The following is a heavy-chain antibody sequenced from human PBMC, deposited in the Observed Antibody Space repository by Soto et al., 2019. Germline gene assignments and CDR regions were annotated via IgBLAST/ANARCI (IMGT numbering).Heavy chain of an antibody. Sequence: EVRLVESGGGFVQPGRSLRLSCTVSGFTFDEHSMHWVRQAPGKGLEGVSGINYNGGRVAYVDSVRGRFTSARDNANNSLVLQMNSLRPEDTGLYFCSKGGPRYSGLDTDFDACGQVTPVTVSS. D-gene: IGHD1-26*01. V-gene: IGHV3-9*01. J-gene: IGHJ4*02. CDR3: SKGGPRYSGLDTDFDA. CDR2: INYNGGRV. CDR1: GFTFDEHS.